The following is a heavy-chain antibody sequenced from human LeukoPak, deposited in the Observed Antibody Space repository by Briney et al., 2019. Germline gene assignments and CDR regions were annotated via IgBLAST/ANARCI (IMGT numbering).Heavy chain of an antibody. D-gene: IGHD4-17*01. J-gene: IGHJ4*02. CDR3: ASSTYGDYFH. V-gene: IGHV3-64*01. Sequence: PGGSLRLSCAASGFTFSSYAMHWVRQAPGKGLEYVSAISSNGGSTYYANSVKGRFTISRDNSKNTLYLQMGSLKASDTAMYYCASSTYGDYFHWGQGTLVTVSS. CDR2: ISSNGGST. CDR1: GFTFSSYA.